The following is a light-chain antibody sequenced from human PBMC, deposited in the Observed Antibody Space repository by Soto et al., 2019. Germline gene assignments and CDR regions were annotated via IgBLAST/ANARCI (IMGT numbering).Light chain of an antibody. CDR3: SSYTTSNTRQIV. CDR2: DVS. V-gene: IGLV2-14*03. Sequence: QSALTQHDSVYGSPGQSITISCTGTSSDVGGYNYVSWYQHHPGKAPKLMIYDVSNRPSGVSNRFSGSKSGNTASLTISGLQPEDEADYYCSSYTTSNTRQIVFGTGTKLTVL. CDR1: SSDVGGYNY. J-gene: IGLJ1*01.